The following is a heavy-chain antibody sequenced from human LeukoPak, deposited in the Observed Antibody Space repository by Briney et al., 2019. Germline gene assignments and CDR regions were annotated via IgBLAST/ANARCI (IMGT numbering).Heavy chain of an antibody. D-gene: IGHD3-22*01. CDR2: INHSGST. J-gene: IGHJ4*02. V-gene: IGHV4-34*01. CDR1: GGSFSGYY. CDR3: ARVLCYYDSSGYYAY. Sequence: SETLSLTCAVYGGSFSGYYWSWIRQPPGKGLEWIGEINHSGSTNYNPSLKSRVTISVDTSKNQFSLKLSSVTAADTAVYYCARVLCYYDSSGYYAYWGQGTLVTVSS.